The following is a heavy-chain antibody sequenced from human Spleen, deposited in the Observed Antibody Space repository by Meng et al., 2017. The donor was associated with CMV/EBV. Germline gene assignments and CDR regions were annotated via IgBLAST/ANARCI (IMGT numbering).Heavy chain of an antibody. D-gene: IGHD5-24*01. CDR2: IYYSGST. J-gene: IGHJ6*02. Sequence: SETLSLTCTVSGGSISSSSYYWGWIRQPPGKGLEWIGSIYYSGSTYYNPSLKSRVTISVGTSKNQFSLKLSSVTAADTAVYYCARSIRADYYYGMDVWGQGTTVTVSS. CDR1: GGSISSSSYY. V-gene: IGHV4-39*07. CDR3: ARSIRADYYYGMDV.